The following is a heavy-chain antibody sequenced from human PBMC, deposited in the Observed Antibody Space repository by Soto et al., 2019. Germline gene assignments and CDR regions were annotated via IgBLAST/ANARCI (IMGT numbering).Heavy chain of an antibody. V-gene: IGHV1-18*01. CDR1: GYTFTSYG. CDR2: ISAYNGNT. Sequence: QVQLVQSESEVRKPGASVKVSCRASGYTFTSYGISWVRQAPGQGLEWMGWISAYNGNTNYAQRLQGRVTMTTDTSTNTAYMELRSLKSDDTAVYYCAREAFLGTVSLGYWGLGTRVIVSS. J-gene: IGHJ4*02. D-gene: IGHD4-4*01. CDR3: AREAFLGTVSLGY.